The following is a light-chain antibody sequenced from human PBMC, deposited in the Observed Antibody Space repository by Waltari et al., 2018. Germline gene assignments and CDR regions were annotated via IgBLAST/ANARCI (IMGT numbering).Light chain of an antibody. CDR2: GAF. Sequence: IVLTQSPGTLSLSPGERATLSCRASQSVNRSLAWYQQKPGQATKNLIYGAFTRATCSPDRFTGSGSGTDFSLTISSLEPEDFAIYFCQHYVRLPATFGQGTKVEIK. CDR3: QHYVRLPAT. V-gene: IGKV3-20*01. J-gene: IGKJ1*01. CDR1: QSVNRS.